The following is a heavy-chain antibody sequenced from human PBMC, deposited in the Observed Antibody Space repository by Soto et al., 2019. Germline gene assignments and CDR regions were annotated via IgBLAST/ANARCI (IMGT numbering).Heavy chain of an antibody. V-gene: IGHV1-69*01. CDR2: IIPIFGTA. CDR1: GGTFSSYA. D-gene: IGHD2-2*01. J-gene: IGHJ6*02. Sequence: QVQLVQSGAEVKKPGSSVKVSCKASGGTFSSYAISWVRQAPGQGLEWMGGIIPIFGTANFAQKFQGRVTITADESTSTAYMELSSLRSEDTAVYYCAREDSSTSSRGVYYYGMDVWGQGTTVTVSS. CDR3: AREDSSTSSRGVYYYGMDV.